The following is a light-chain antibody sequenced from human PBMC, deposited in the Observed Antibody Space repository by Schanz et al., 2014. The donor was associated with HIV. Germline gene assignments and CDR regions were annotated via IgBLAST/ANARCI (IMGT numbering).Light chain of an antibody. CDR3: QSYDNSLNGSV. Sequence: QSVLTQPPSVSGAPGQRVTISCAGRSSNIGAGYDVHWYQQFPRTAPKLLIFANNNRPSGVPDRFSGSKSGTSASLAITGLQVEDEADYYCQSYDNSLNGSVFGGGTKVTVL. V-gene: IGLV1-40*01. CDR2: ANN. J-gene: IGLJ3*02. CDR1: SSNIGAGYD.